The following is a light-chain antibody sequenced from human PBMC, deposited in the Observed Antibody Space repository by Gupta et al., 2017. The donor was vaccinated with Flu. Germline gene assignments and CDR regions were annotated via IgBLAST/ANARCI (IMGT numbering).Light chain of an antibody. Sequence: TQMTQSPSTLSASVGDRLTITCRASQSINTRLAWYQQKQGKAPKLLIYTASSLESGVPSRFSGSGSGTEFTLTISSLQPDDFATYYCQQSNSYSYTFGQGTKVEIK. CDR1: QSINTR. J-gene: IGKJ2*01. V-gene: IGKV1-5*03. CDR3: QQSNSYSYT. CDR2: TAS.